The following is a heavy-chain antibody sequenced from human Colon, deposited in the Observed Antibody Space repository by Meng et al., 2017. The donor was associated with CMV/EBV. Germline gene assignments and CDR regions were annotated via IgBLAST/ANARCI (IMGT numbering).Heavy chain of an antibody. J-gene: IGHJ4*02. CDR1: GFSFRDSA. D-gene: IGHD3-3*01. Sequence: SLKISCAASGFSFRDSAMGWVRQGPGKGLEWVSGISWNGGRAGYADTVKGRFTISRDNAKNSVYLQMNSLRVEDTGVYYCAKDIAMAGVVNGVENWGQGTLVTVSS. CDR3: AKDIAMAGVVNGVEN. CDR2: ISWNGGRA. V-gene: IGHV3-9*01.